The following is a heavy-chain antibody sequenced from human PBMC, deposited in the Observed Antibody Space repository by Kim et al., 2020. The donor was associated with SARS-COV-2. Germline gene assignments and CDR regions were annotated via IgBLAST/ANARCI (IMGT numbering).Heavy chain of an antibody. CDR1: GYTFTSYG. CDR2: ISAYNGNT. Sequence: ASVKVSCKASGYTFTSYGISWVRQAPGQGLEWMGWISAYNGNTNYAQKLQGRVTMTTDTSTSTAYMELRSLRSDDTAVYYCARSGGRRTIFGVVIIVDYWGQGTLVTVSS. V-gene: IGHV1-18*01. D-gene: IGHD3-3*01. CDR3: ARSGGRRTIFGVVIIVDY. J-gene: IGHJ4*02.